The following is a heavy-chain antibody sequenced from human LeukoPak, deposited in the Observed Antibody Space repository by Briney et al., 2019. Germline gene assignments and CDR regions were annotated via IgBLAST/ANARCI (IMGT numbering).Heavy chain of an antibody. D-gene: IGHD1-26*01. Sequence: SETLSLTCAVYGESFSGYYWSWIRQPPGKGLEWIGEINHSGSTNYNPSLKSRVTISVDTSKNQFSLKLSSVTAADTAVYYCARGLYSGSYHLWGQGTLVTVSS. CDR3: ARGLYSGSYHL. J-gene: IGHJ5*02. CDR1: GESFSGYY. V-gene: IGHV4-34*01. CDR2: INHSGST.